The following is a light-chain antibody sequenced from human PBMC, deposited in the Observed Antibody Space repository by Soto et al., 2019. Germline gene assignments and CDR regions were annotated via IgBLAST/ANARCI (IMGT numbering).Light chain of an antibody. V-gene: IGLV2-8*01. CDR2: EIS. CDR1: SSDIGSYNY. CDR3: SSYAGSNTLV. Sequence: QSVLTQPPSASGSPGQSVTISCTGTSSDIGSYNYVSWYQQHPGKAPKLMIYEISKRPSGVPDRFSDSNSGNTASLTVSGLQYEDEADYYCSSYAGSNTLVFGGGTKLTVL. J-gene: IGLJ2*01.